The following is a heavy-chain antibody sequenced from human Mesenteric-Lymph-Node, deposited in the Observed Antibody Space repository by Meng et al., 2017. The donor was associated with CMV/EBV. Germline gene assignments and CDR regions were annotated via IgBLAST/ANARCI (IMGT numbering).Heavy chain of an antibody. CDR2: TIPILGIA. Sequence: SVKVSCKASGGTFSSYAISWVRQAPGQGLEWMGGTIPILGIANYAQKFQGRVTITADKSTSTAYMELSSLRSEDTAVYYCARVKCSSTSCHSHYYYGMDVWGQGTTVTVSS. V-gene: IGHV1-69*10. CDR1: GGTFSSYA. D-gene: IGHD2-2*01. CDR3: ARVKCSSTSCHSHYYYGMDV. J-gene: IGHJ6*02.